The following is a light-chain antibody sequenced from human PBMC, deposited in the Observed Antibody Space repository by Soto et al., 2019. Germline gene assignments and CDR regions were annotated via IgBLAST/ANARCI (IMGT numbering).Light chain of an antibody. CDR1: QRVLYSSNTKNY. Sequence: DIVMTQSPDSLAVSLGERATINCKSSQRVLYSSNTKNYLAWYQQKPGQPPKLLIYWASTRESGVPDRFSGSGSGTDFTLTISSLQAEDVTVYYCQQYYRTPPTFGQGTKLEIK. CDR3: QQYYRTPPT. J-gene: IGKJ2*01. V-gene: IGKV4-1*01. CDR2: WAS.